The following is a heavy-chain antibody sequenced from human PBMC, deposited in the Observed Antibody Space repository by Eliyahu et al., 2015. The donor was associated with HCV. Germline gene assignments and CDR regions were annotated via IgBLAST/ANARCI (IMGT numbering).Heavy chain of an antibody. D-gene: IGHD6-13*01. CDR2: ISGGGGST. J-gene: IGHJ4*02. V-gene: IGHV3-23*01. CDR1: GXXFSSYA. CDR3: AKGHTVAAGSALGY. Sequence: EVQLLESGGGLVQPGGSLXPSCAASGXXFSSYAXXWVRQGPGKGLEWVSGISGGGGSTYYADSVKGRFTISRDNSKNTLYLEMNSLRAEDTAVYHCAKGHTVAAGSALGYWGQGTLVTVSS.